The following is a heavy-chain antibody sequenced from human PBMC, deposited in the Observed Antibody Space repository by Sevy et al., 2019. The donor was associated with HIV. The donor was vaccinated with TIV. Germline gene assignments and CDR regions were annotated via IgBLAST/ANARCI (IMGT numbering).Heavy chain of an antibody. CDR3: ARAYMDYDSSGHFDY. CDR1: GFTVSSNY. J-gene: IGHJ4*02. V-gene: IGHV3-53*01. D-gene: IGHD3-22*01. CDR2: IYSGGST. Sequence: GGSLRLSCAASGFTVSSNYMSWVRQAPGKGLEWVSVIYSGGSTYYADSVKGRFTISRDNTKNTLYLQMNSLRAEDTAMYYCARAYMDYDSSGHFDYWGQGTLVTVSS.